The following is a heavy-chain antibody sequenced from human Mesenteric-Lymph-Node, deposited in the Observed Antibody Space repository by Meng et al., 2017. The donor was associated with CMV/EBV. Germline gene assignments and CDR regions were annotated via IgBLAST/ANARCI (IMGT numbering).Heavy chain of an antibody. CDR3: ARGTDAYKVGNL. V-gene: IGHV4-34*01. J-gene: IGHJ5*02. D-gene: IGHD5-24*01. CDR1: GGSVSQYY. CDR2: IHPHGST. Sequence: LTCAGRGGSVSQYYLTWIRQPAGQGLEWIGEIHPHGSTHYNPSLNSRVTMSVDMSKSQFSLKMTSVTAADAAVYYCARGTDAYKVGNLWGQGTLVTVSS.